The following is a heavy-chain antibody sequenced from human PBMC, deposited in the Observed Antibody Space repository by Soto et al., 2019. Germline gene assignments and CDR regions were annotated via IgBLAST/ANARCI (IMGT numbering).Heavy chain of an antibody. CDR2: INSDGSST. V-gene: IGHV3-74*01. Sequence: GGSLRLSCAASGFTFSSYWMHWVRQAPGKGLVWVSRINSDGSSTSYADSVKGRFTISRDNAKNTLYLQMNSLRAEDTAVYYCARAKATILWYFDYWGQGTLVTVSS. CDR1: GFTFSSYW. J-gene: IGHJ4*02. CDR3: ARAKATILWYFDY. D-gene: IGHD5-12*01.